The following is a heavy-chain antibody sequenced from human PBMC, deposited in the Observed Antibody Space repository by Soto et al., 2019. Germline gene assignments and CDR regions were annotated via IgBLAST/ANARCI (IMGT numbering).Heavy chain of an antibody. CDR1: GYTFTGYY. J-gene: IGHJ4*02. V-gene: IGHV1-46*01. Sequence: GASVKVSCKASGYTFTGYYLHWLRQAPGQGLEWMGIINPSGGSTTYAQKFQGRVTMTRDTSTSTVYMELSSLRSDDTAVYYCATVPLLPTALDYWGQGTLVTVSS. CDR2: INPSGGST. CDR3: ATVPLLPTALDY. D-gene: IGHD2-2*01.